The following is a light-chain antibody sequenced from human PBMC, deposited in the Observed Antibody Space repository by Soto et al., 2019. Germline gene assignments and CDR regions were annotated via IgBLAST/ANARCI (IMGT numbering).Light chain of an antibody. J-gene: IGKJ5*01. CDR1: HDITNY. Sequence: DIQMPRSPSSLSVSVGDTVTITCPASHDITNYLNWYQQKPGKAPKLLIYDVSKLETGVPSRFSGSGSGTDFTFTISSLQPEDIATYYCQQSYSTPPITFGQGTRLEIK. CDR3: QQSYSTPPIT. V-gene: IGKV1-33*01. CDR2: DVS.